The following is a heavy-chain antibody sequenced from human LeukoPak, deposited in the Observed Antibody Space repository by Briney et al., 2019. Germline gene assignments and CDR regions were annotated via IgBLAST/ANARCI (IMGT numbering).Heavy chain of an antibody. V-gene: IGHV3-53*01. CDR1: EFSVSHNY. J-gene: IGHJ4*02. D-gene: IGHD1-26*01. CDR3: AKDAPSGDYFDY. CDR2: IHSDGTT. Sequence: PGGSLRLSCAASEFSVSHNYMSWVRQAPGKGLEWVSVIHSDGTTHYADSVKGRFTISRDNSKNTLYLQMNSLRAEDTAVYYCAKDAPSGDYFDYWGQGTLVTVSS.